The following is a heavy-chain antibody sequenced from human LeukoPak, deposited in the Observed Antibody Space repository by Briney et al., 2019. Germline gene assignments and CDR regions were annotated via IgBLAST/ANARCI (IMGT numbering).Heavy chain of an antibody. CDR3: AHSDRNGSYYYYYYMDV. CDR2: IYWDDDK. Sequence: SGPTLVKPTQTLTLTCTFSGFSLSTSGVGVGWIRQPPGKALEWLALIYWDDDKRYSPSLKSRLTITKDTSKNQVVLTMTNVDPVDTATYYCAHSDRNGSYYYYYYMDVWGKGTTVTVSS. CDR1: GFSLSTSGVG. D-gene: IGHD3-10*01. V-gene: IGHV2-5*02. J-gene: IGHJ6*03.